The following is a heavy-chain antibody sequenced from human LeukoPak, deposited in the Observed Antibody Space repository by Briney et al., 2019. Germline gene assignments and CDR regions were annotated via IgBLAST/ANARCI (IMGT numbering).Heavy chain of an antibody. Sequence: PSETLSLTCAVYGGSFSGYYWSWIRQPPGKGLEWIGEINHSGSTNYNPSLKSRVTISVDTSKNQFSLKLSSVTAADTAVYYCASGQYGSASYYTPWGQGTLVTVSS. CDR3: ASGQYGSASYYTP. J-gene: IGHJ4*02. CDR2: INHSGST. CDR1: GGSFSGYY. V-gene: IGHV4-34*01. D-gene: IGHD3-10*01.